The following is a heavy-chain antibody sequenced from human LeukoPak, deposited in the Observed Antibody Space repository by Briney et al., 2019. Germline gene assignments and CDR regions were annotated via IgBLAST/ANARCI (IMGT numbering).Heavy chain of an antibody. V-gene: IGHV4-34*01. Sequence: PSETLSLTCAVYGGSFSGYYWSWIRQPPGKGLEWIGEINHSGSTNYNSSLKSRVTISVDTSKNQFSLKLSSVTAADTAVYYCARAARWGDSSGYSDYWGQGTLVTVSS. CDR3: ARAARWGDSSGYSDY. J-gene: IGHJ4*02. CDR1: GGSFSGYY. CDR2: INHSGST. D-gene: IGHD3-22*01.